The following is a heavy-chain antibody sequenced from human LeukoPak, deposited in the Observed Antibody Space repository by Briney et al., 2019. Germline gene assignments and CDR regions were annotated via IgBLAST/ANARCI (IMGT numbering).Heavy chain of an antibody. V-gene: IGHV3-23*01. D-gene: IGHD2-21*01. J-gene: IGHJ4*02. CDR1: GFTFSSYA. CDR2: ISGSGGST. CDR3: ARLWQKGFDY. Sequence: GGSLRLSCAASGFTFSSYAMSWVRQAPGKGLEWVSAISGSGGSTYYADSVKGRFTISRDNAKNSLYLQMNSLRAEDTAVYYCARLWQKGFDYWGQGTLVTVSS.